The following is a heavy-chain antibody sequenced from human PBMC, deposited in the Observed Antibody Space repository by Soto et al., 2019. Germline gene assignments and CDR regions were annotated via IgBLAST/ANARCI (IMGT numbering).Heavy chain of an antibody. CDR3: ARDTPSQYSSGYYWYFDL. CDR1: GGTFSSYA. CDR2: ISPIFGTA. J-gene: IGHJ2*01. D-gene: IGHD6-19*01. V-gene: IGHV1-69*01. Sequence: QVQLVQSGAEVKKPGSSVKVSCKASGGTFSSYAISWVRQAPGQGLEWMGGISPIFGTANYAQKFQGRVTITADEATSTAYMELSSLRSEDTAVYYGARDTPSQYSSGYYWYFDLWGRGTLVTVSS.